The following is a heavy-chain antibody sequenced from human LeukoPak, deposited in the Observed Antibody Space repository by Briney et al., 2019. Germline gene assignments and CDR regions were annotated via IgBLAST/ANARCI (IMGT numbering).Heavy chain of an antibody. CDR3: AASLSSRGAFDI. CDR1: GFTFSSYA. D-gene: IGHD6-6*01. CDR2: ISGSGGST. J-gene: IGHJ3*02. Sequence: GGSLRLSCAASGFTFSSYAMSWVRQAPGKGLEWVSAISGSGGSTYYADSVKGRFTISRDNPKNTLYLQMNILRAEDTAVYYCAASLSSRGAFDIWGQGTMVTVSS. V-gene: IGHV3-23*01.